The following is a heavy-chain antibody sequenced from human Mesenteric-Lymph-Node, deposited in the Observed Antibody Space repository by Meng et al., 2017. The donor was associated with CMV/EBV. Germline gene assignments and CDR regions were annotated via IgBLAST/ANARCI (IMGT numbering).Heavy chain of an antibody. J-gene: IGHJ4*02. D-gene: IGHD3-3*01. CDR3: AKTAEIFGVVIIPKFDY. Sequence: GESLKISCEGSGFSFDDYAMHWVRQAPGKGLEWVAFIRYDGSNKYYADSVKGRFTISRDNSKNTRYLQMNSLRAEDTAVYYCAKTAEIFGVVIIPKFDYWGQGTLVTVSS. CDR1: GFSFDDYA. CDR2: IRYDGSNK. V-gene: IGHV3-30*02.